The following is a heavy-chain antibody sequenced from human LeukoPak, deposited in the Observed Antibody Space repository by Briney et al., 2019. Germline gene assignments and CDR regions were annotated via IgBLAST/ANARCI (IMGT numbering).Heavy chain of an antibody. CDR1: GDSVTSGDYY. V-gene: IGHV4-61*03. Sequence: SETLSPTCTVSGDSVTSGDYYWNWIRQPPGRGLEWIGYILYSGYASYNPSFWSRVTISVDTSKNHVFLRLTSVTPADTALYYCARGRDPYKVGYWGQGTLVTVSS. CDR3: ARGRDPYKVGY. D-gene: IGHD5-24*01. CDR2: ILYSGYA. J-gene: IGHJ1*01.